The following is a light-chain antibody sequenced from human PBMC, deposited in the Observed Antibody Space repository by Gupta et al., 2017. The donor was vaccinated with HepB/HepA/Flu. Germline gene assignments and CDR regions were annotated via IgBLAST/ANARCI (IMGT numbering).Light chain of an antibody. CDR3: QQHYDSPYT. CDR1: QSISSF. CDR2: AAS. Sequence: DIQLTQSRSSMSASVGDGVTITCRASQSISSFLNWYQQKPGKAPKLLIYAASSLQSGAPSRFSGGGSGTDFTLTISSRQPEDFATYYCQQHYDSPYTFGQGTKLEIK. J-gene: IGKJ2*01. V-gene: IGKV1-39*01.